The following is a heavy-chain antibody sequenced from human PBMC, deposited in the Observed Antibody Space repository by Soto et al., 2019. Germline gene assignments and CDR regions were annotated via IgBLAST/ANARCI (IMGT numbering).Heavy chain of an antibody. V-gene: IGHV6-1*01. CDR3: VRDGDGSGRTDFQY. D-gene: IGHD3-3*01. Sequence: PSQTLSLTCAISGDSVSSNIAAWNWIRQSPSRGLEWLGRTYYRSKWFSEYALSVKSRISISADTSKNQFSLQLSSVTLEDTAVYYCVRDGDGSGRTDFQYWGQGTLVTSPQ. J-gene: IGHJ4*02. CDR1: GDSVSSNIAA. CDR2: TYYRSKWFS.